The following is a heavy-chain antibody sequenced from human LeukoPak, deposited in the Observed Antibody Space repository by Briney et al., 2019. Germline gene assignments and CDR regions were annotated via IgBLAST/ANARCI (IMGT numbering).Heavy chain of an antibody. CDR3: ARDMGFYCSSTSCYDYFDY. CDR1: GFTFSSYS. J-gene: IGHJ4*02. D-gene: IGHD2-2*01. V-gene: IGHV3-21*01. CDR2: ISSSSSYI. Sequence: GGSLRLSCAASGFTFSSYSMNWVRQAPGKGLEWVSSISSSSSYIYYADSVKGRFTISRDNAKNSLYLQVNSLRAEDTAVYYCARDMGFYCSSTSCYDYFDYWGQGTLVTVSS.